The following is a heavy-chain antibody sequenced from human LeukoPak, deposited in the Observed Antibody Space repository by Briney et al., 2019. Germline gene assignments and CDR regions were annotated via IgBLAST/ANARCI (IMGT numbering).Heavy chain of an antibody. J-gene: IGHJ4*02. CDR2: INPNSGGT. CDR1: GYTFTGYY. V-gene: IGHV1-2*02. D-gene: IGHD5-12*01. Sequence: GASVKVSFKASGYTFTGYYMHWVRQAPGQGLEWMGWINPNSGGTHYAQKYQGRVTMTRDTSISTAYMELSRLRSDDTAVYYCARDYSGYPELWGFDYWGQGTLVTVSS. CDR3: ARDYSGYPELWGFDY.